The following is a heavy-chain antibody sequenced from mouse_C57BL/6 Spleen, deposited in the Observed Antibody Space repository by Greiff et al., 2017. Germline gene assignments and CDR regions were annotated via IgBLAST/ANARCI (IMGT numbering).Heavy chain of an antibody. Sequence: VKLMASGPGLVAPSQSLSITCTVSGFSLTSYAISWVRQPPGKGLEWLGVIWTGGGTNYNSALHSRLSISKDNSKSQVFLKMNSLQTDDTARYYCARTYDYDNWYFDVWGTGTTVTVSS. CDR1: GFSLTSYA. D-gene: IGHD2-4*01. CDR2: IWTGGGT. CDR3: ARTYDYDNWYFDV. J-gene: IGHJ1*03. V-gene: IGHV2-9-1*01.